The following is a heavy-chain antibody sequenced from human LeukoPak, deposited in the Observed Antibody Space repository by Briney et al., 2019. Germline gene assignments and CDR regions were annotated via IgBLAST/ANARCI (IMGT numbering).Heavy chain of an antibody. V-gene: IGHV1-18*01. CDR1: GYTFTSYG. CDR2: ISAYNGNT. Sequence: ASVKVSCKASGYTFTSYGISWVRQAPGQGLEWMGWISAYNGNTNYAQKLQGRVSMTTDTSKSTASMYLRGLRCNATTLYYFARFLEGPYYYYIDVWGKGATVTIS. CDR3: ARFLEGPYYYYIDV. J-gene: IGHJ6*03. D-gene: IGHD3-3*01.